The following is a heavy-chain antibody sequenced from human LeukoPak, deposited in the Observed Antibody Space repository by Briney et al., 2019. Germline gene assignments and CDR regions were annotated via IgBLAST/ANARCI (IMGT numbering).Heavy chain of an antibody. Sequence: ASVKVSCKASGYTFTSYYMHWVRQAPGQGLEWMGWVNPNSGNTRYAQKFQGRVTMTRNTSISTAYMELSSLRSEDTAVYYCAKNYDSLTGYANWGQGTLVTVSS. J-gene: IGHJ4*02. CDR1: GYTFTSYY. D-gene: IGHD3-9*01. CDR3: AKNYDSLTGYAN. CDR2: VNPNSGNT. V-gene: IGHV1-8*02.